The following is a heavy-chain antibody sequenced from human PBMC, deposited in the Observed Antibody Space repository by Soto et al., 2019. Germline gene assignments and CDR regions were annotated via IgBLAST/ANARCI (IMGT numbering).Heavy chain of an antibody. J-gene: IGHJ4*02. CDR1: GGSFTSNNW. D-gene: IGHD1-7*01. CDR2: IYRTVSS. Sequence: QVQLQESGPGLVKPSGTLSLTCAVSGGSFTSNNWWTWVRQPPGQGMECIREIYRTVSSNYNPYLKSRVTISLEMSDNQLFLKVASLSAADPAVYYLASRDPGTRVDYGGQRNLLTVS. V-gene: IGHV4-4*02. CDR3: ASRDPGTRVDY.